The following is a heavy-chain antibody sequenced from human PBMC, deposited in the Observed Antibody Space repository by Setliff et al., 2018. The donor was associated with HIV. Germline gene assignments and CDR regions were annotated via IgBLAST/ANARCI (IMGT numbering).Heavy chain of an antibody. Sequence: GGSLRLSCAASGFTFSNYWMSWVRQTPGKGLEWVANIKPDGSEKYYVDSVKGRLTISRDNAGNSLDLQMNSLRAEDTAVYYCARDYVWGRRAFDIWGPGTMVTVSS. V-gene: IGHV3-7*01. J-gene: IGHJ3*02. CDR1: GFTFSNYW. CDR2: IKPDGSEK. CDR3: ARDYVWGRRAFDI. D-gene: IGHD3-16*01.